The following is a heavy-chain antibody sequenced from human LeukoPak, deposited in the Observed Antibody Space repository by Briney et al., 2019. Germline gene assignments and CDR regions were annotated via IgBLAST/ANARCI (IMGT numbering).Heavy chain of an antibody. CDR2: ISGNAGST. J-gene: IGHJ4*02. Sequence: GGSLRLSCAASGFTLSSYAMSWVRQAPGKGLEWVALISGNAGSTYYADSVKGRFTISRDITKNTLYLQMNSLRAEDTATYYCVKDRCDRTTCPEVWGQGTLVTVSS. CDR3: VKDRCDRTTCPEV. CDR1: GFTLSSYA. V-gene: IGHV3-23*01. D-gene: IGHD2-2*01.